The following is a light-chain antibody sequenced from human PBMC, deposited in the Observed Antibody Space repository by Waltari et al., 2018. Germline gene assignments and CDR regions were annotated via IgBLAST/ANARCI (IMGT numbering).Light chain of an antibody. CDR1: NSNIGTNY. V-gene: IGLV1-47*01. J-gene: IGLJ3*02. Sequence: QSVLTQPPSASGTPGQRVTISCSGSNSNIGTNYVYWYQQLPGTARKRLIYSNNQRPSGVPDRFSGAKSGTAASLGISGLRSEDDADYYCAAWDDSLSVWVFGGGTKLTVL. CDR2: SNN. CDR3: AAWDDSLSVWV.